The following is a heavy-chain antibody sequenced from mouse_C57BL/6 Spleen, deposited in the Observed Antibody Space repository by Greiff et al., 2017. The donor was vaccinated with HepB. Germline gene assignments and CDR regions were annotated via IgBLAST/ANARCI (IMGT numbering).Heavy chain of an antibody. CDR2: IDPNSGGT. J-gene: IGHJ1*03. D-gene: IGHD1-1*01. Sequence: QVQLQQSGAELVKPGASVKLSCKASGYTFTSYWMHWVKQRPGRGLEWIGRIDPNSGGTKYNEKFKSKATLTVDKPSSTAYMQLSSLTSEDSAVYYCARERPYSSSYGWYFDVWGTGTTVTVSS. CDR3: ARERPYSSSYGWYFDV. V-gene: IGHV1-72*01. CDR1: GYTFTSYW.